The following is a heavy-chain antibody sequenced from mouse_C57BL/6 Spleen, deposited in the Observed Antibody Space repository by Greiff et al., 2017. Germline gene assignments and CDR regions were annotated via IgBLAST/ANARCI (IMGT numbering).Heavy chain of an antibody. V-gene: IGHV1-80*01. CDR1: GYAFSSYW. CDR2: IYPGDGDT. CDR3: ARAGRDAMDY. D-gene: IGHD3-1*01. J-gene: IGHJ4*01. Sequence: VQLQQSGAELVKPEASVKISCKASGYAFSSYWMNWVKQRPGKGLEWIGQIYPGDGDTNYNGKFKGKATLTADKSSSTAYMQLSSLTSADAAVYFCARAGRDAMDYGGQGTSVTISA.